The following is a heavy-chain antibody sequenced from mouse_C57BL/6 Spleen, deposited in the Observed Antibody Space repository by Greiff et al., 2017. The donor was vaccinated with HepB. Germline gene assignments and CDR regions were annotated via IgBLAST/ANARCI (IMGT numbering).Heavy chain of an antibody. V-gene: IGHV5-9-1*02. CDR2: ISSGGDYI. CDR3: TRDLYYGSSYAY. D-gene: IGHD1-1*01. Sequence: EVKLVESGEGLVKPGGSLKLSCAASGFTFSSYAMSWVRQTPEKRLEWVAYISSGGDYIYYADTVKGRFTISRDNARNTLYLQMSSLKSEDTAMYYCTRDLYYGSSYAYWGQGTLVTGSA. CDR1: GFTFSSYA. J-gene: IGHJ3*01.